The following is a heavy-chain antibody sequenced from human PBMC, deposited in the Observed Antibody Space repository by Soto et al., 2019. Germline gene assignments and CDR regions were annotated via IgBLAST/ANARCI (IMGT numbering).Heavy chain of an antibody. J-gene: IGHJ4*02. CDR3: ATFDSQDIWTGYYSDY. D-gene: IGHD3-9*01. V-gene: IGHV1-24*01. CDR1: GYTLTELS. CDR2: FDPEDGET. Sequence: ASVKVSCKVSGYTLTELSMHWVRQAPGKGLEWMGGFDPEDGETIYAQKFQGRVTMTEDTSTDTAYMELSSLRSEDTAVYYCATFDSQDIWTGYYSDYWGQGTLVTVSS.